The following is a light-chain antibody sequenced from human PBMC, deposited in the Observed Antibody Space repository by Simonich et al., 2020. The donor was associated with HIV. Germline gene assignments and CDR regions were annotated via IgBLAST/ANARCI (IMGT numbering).Light chain of an antibody. CDR1: QNISSY. Sequence: EIVLTQSPATLSLSPGERATLSCRASQNISSYLAWYQPKPGQAPRLLIYGASTRSTGIPARFSGSGSGTEFTLTISSLQSEDFAIYYCQQYNNWPLTWTFGQGTKVEIK. V-gene: IGKV3-15*01. CDR3: QQYNNWPLTWT. CDR2: GAS. J-gene: IGKJ1*01.